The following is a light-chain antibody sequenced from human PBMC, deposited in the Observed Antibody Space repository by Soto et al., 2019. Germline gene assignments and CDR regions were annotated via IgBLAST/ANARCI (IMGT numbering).Light chain of an antibody. CDR1: QSVSSKF. J-gene: IGKJ1*01. CDR2: AAS. Sequence: EIVLTQSPGTLSLSPGERAALSCRASQSVSSKFLAWYQQKPGQAPRLLIYAASNRATGIPDRFSGSGSGTVFPLIISRLEHEVVVFYYWQQGGRSPPTFGQGTKVEIK. V-gene: IGKV3-20*01. CDR3: QQGGRSPPT.